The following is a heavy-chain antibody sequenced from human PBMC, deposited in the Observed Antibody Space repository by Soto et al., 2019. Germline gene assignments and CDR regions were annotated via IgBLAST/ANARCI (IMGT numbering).Heavy chain of an antibody. CDR1: GFTFSSYA. CDR3: AKHRAAAGPNWLDP. CDR2: ISGSGGST. D-gene: IGHD6-13*01. Sequence: PGGSLRLSCAASGFTFSSYAMSWVRQAPGKGLEWVSAISGSGGSTCYADSVKGRFTISRDNSKNTLYLQMNSLRGEDTAVYYCAKHRAAAGPNWLDPWGQGTLVTVSS. V-gene: IGHV3-23*01. J-gene: IGHJ5*02.